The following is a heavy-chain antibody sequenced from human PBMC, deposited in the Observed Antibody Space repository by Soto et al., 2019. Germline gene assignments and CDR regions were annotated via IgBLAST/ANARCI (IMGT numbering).Heavy chain of an antibody. CDR2: ISSSSDST. J-gene: IGHJ4*02. D-gene: IGHD1-7*01. CDR1: GFTFSDYY. CDR3: ARGGVKGTTSRGQVYN. Sequence: QVQVVESGGGLVKPGGSLRLSCAASGFTFSDYYMSWIRQAPGKGLEWVSFISSSSDSTKYADSVKGRFTISRDNAKNSLALQLNSLRAEDTAVYYCARGGVKGTTSRGQVYNWGQGTLVTGSS. V-gene: IGHV3-11*06.